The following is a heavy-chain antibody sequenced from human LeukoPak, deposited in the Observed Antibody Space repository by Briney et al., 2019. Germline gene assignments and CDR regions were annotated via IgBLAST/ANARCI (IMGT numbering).Heavy chain of an antibody. Sequence: QPGGSLRLSCAASGFTFSSYAMHWVRQAPGKGLEYVSAISSNGGSTYYANSVKGRFTISRDNSKNTLHLQMGSLRAEDMAVYYGTRSYCSSTSCHRIAIDYWGQGTLVTVSS. CDR3: TRSYCSSTSCHRIAIDY. CDR2: ISSNGGST. D-gene: IGHD2-2*01. V-gene: IGHV3-64*01. J-gene: IGHJ4*02. CDR1: GFTFSSYA.